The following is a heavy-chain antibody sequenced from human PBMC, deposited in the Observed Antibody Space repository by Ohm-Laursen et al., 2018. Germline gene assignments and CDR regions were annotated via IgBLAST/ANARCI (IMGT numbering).Heavy chain of an antibody. CDR1: GFIFSNYW. CDR2: ISSSGSTI. Sequence: GSLRLSCSASGFIFSNYWMTWIRQAPGKGLEWVSYISSSGSTIYYADSVKGRFTISRDNAKNSLYLQMNSLRAEDTAVYYCAREGLLRGAFDIWGQGTMVTVSS. J-gene: IGHJ3*02. V-gene: IGHV3-11*01. CDR3: AREGLLRGAFDI. D-gene: IGHD2-15*01.